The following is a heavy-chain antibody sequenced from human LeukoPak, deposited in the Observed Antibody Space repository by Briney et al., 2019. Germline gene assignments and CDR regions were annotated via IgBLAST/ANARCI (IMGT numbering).Heavy chain of an antibody. D-gene: IGHD3-10*01. CDR3: AREPPPYGSGSYGAFDI. Sequence: SETLSLTCTVSGGSISSYYWSWIRQPPGKGLEWIGYIYYSGSTNYNPSLKSRVTISVDTSKNQFSLKLSSVTAADTAVYYCAREPPPYGSGSYGAFDIWGQGTMVTVSS. CDR1: GGSISSYY. CDR2: IYYSGST. J-gene: IGHJ3*02. V-gene: IGHV4-59*01.